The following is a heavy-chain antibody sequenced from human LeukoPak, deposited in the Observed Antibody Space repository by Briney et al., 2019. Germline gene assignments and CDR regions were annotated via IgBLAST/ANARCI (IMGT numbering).Heavy chain of an antibody. V-gene: IGHV1-24*01. J-gene: IGHJ4*02. CDR3: ATVEFPRPDSDGYNYNLDY. CDR1: GYTLTELS. D-gene: IGHD5-24*01. Sequence: ASVKVSCKVSGYTLTELSMHWVRQAPGKGLEWMGGFNPEDGETIYAQKFQGRVTMTEDTSTDTAYMELSSLRSEDTAVYYCATVEFPRPDSDGYNYNLDYWGQGTLVTVSS. CDR2: FNPEDGET.